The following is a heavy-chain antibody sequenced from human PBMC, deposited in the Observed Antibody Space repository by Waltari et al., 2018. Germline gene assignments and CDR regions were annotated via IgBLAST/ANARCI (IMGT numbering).Heavy chain of an antibody. J-gene: IGHJ5*02. D-gene: IGHD3-10*01. CDR1: GFSLSNFG. Sequence: QVQLVESGGDVVQPGMSLRLSCAASGFSLSNFGMHWVRQAPGKGLEWVVLAFFDGIKTDYADSVRGRFTISRDNSKNTLYLDINNLRVDDTGIYYCAKDAFGNTYLDHWGQGTVVTVSS. CDR3: AKDAFGNTYLDH. V-gene: IGHV3-30*18. CDR2: AFFDGIKT.